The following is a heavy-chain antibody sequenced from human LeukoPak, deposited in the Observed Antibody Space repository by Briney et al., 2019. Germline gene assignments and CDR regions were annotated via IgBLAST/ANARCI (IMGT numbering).Heavy chain of an antibody. V-gene: IGHV4-59*08. CDR3: ARPLRAQTVGATTVSMDAFDI. CDR1: GGSISSYY. Sequence: SETLSLTCTVSGGSISSYYWSWIRQPPGKGLEWIGYLYYSGSTNYNPSLKSRVTISVDTSKNQFSLKLSSVTAADTAVYYCARPLRAQTVGATTVSMDAFDIWGQGTMVTVSS. CDR2: LYYSGST. D-gene: IGHD1-26*01. J-gene: IGHJ3*02.